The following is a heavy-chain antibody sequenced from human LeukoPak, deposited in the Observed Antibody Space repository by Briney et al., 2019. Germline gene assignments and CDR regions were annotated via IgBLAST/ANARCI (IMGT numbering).Heavy chain of an antibody. V-gene: IGHV4-30-2*01. Sequence: PSETLSLTCTVSGGSIGSGGYYWSWIRQPPGKGLEWIGYIYHSGSTYYNPSLKSRVTISVDTSKNQFSLKLSSVTAADTAVYYCAREGPAFMTTVNNWFDPWGQGTLVTVSS. CDR1: GGSIGSGGYY. CDR3: AREGPAFMTTVNNWFDP. J-gene: IGHJ5*02. D-gene: IGHD4-17*01. CDR2: IYHSGST.